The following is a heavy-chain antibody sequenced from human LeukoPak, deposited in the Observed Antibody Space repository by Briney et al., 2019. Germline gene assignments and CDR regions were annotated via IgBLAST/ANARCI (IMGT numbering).Heavy chain of an antibody. V-gene: IGHV3-30*04. CDR3: ARGDDILTGYSDYFDY. D-gene: IGHD3-9*01. J-gene: IGHJ4*02. Sequence: PRGSLRLSCAASGFTFSSYAMHWVRQAPGKGLEWVAVISYDGSNKYYADSVKGRFTISRDNSKNTLYLQMNSLRAEDTAVYYCARGDDILTGYSDYFDYWGQGTLVTVSS. CDR2: ISYDGSNK. CDR1: GFTFSSYA.